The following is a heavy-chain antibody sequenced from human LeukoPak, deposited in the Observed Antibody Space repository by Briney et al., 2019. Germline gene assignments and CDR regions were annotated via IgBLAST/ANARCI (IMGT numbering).Heavy chain of an antibody. CDR3: ATTYYYDSSGYWNFDY. CDR2: MNPNSGNT. V-gene: IGHV1-8*01. Sequence: ASVKVSCKASGYTFTSYDINWVRQATGQGLGWMGWMNPNSGNTGYAQKFQGRVTMTRNTSISTAYMELSSLRSEGTAVYYCATTYYYDSSGYWNFDYWGQGTLVTVSS. CDR1: GYTFTSYD. D-gene: IGHD3-22*01. J-gene: IGHJ4*02.